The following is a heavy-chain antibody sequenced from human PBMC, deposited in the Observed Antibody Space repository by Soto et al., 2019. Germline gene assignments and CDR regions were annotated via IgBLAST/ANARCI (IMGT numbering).Heavy chain of an antibody. CDR3: AKYKGAFDY. V-gene: IGHV3-30*18. Sequence: QVQLVESGGGVVQPGRSLRLSCAASGFTFSSYGMHWVRQAPGKGLEWVAVISYDGSNKYYADSVKGRFTISRDNSKNTLYLQMNSLRAEDTAVYYCAKYKGAFDYWGQGTLVTVSS. CDR1: GFTFSSYG. CDR2: ISYDGSNK. D-gene: IGHD1-20*01. J-gene: IGHJ4*02.